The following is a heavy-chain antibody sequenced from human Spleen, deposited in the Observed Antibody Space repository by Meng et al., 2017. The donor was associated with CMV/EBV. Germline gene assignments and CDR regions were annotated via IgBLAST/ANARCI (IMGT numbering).Heavy chain of an antibody. D-gene: IGHD4-17*01. CDR1: GFTFTNSG. V-gene: IGHV3-30*02. Sequence: GESLKISCAASGFTFTNSGMHWVRQAPGKGLEWVAFIPYDGSNQYYADSVEGRFTISRDNSKNTLYLQMNSLRAEDTAVYYCAKETTVTTAGYYYYGMDVWGQGTTVTVSS. J-gene: IGHJ6*02. CDR3: AKETTVTTAGYYYYGMDV. CDR2: IPYDGSNQ.